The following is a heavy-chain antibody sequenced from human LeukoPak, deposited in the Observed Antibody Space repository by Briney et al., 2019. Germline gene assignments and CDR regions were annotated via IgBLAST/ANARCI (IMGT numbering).Heavy chain of an antibody. CDR3: ARNARHDILTGAYYFAY. D-gene: IGHD3-9*01. CDR1: GGSSSSTDL. Sequence: PSETLSLTCAVYGGSSSSTDLWSWIRQPAGKGLEWIWRVYASGSTSYNPSLRSRVSVSVDRSKNQFSLRLYSVTAADTAVYYCARNARHDILTGAYYFAYWGQGTLVTVSS. J-gene: IGHJ4*02. CDR2: VYASGST. V-gene: IGHV4-59*10.